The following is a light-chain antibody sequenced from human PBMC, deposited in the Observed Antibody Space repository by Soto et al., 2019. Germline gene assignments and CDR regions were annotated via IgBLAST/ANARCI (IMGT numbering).Light chain of an antibody. Sequence: QSALTQPASVSGSPGQSISISCTGTSSDVGAYDRVSWYQHHPGKAPKLLIYEVTNRPSGVSTRFSGSKSANTASLTISGLQAEDEADYYCSSYTSSRVFGGGTKLTVL. CDR2: EVT. J-gene: IGLJ2*01. CDR3: SSYTSSRV. CDR1: SSDVGAYDR. V-gene: IGLV2-14*01.